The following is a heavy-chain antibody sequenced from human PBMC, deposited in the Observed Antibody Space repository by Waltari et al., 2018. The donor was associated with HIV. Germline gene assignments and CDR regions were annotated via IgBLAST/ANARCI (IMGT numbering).Heavy chain of an antibody. J-gene: IGHJ1*01. V-gene: IGHV4-4*02. CDR2: IYHSGST. Sequence: QVQLQESGPGLVEPSGTLSLTCAVSGGSISSVDCWSLVRKPPGQGLEWSGEIYHSGSTNYNPSLKSRVTISVDKSKNQFSLKLSSVTAADTAVYYCARSYCGGDCYSRALEYFQHWGQGTLVTVSS. D-gene: IGHD2-21*02. CDR3: ARSYCGGDCYSRALEYFQH. CDR1: GGSISSVDC.